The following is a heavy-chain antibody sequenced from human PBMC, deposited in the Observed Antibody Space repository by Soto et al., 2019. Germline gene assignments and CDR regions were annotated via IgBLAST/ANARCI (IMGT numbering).Heavy chain of an antibody. CDR3: AKVSGGPPMVMGDFYYAMDV. D-gene: IGHD3-10*01. CDR1: GYTFTSYY. CDR2: VNPTGGSTTYT. Sequence: ASVKVSCKASGYTFTSYYMHWVQQAPGQGLEWMGIVNPTGGSTTYTSYAQKFQGRVTMTRDTSTSTVYMELSSLRSEDTAVYYCAKVSGGPPMVMGDFYYAMDVWGQGTTVTVSS. V-gene: IGHV1-46*01. J-gene: IGHJ6*02.